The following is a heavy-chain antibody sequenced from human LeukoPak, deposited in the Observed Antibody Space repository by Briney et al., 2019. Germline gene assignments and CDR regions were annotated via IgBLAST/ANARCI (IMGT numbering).Heavy chain of an antibody. CDR3: ARGTLVGARRLDWFVQH. Sequence: SETLSLTCTVSGGSISSYYWSWIRQPPGKGLEWIGYIYYSGSTNYNPSLKSRVTISVDTSKNQFSLKLSSVTAADTAVYYCARGTLVGARRLDWFVQHWGQGTLVAVSS. D-gene: IGHD3-9*01. J-gene: IGHJ1*01. V-gene: IGHV4-59*01. CDR2: IYYSGST. CDR1: GGSISSYY.